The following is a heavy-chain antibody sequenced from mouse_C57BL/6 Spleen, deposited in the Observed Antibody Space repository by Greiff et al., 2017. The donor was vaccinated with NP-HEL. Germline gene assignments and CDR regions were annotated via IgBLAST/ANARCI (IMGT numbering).Heavy chain of an antibody. CDR2: ILPGSGST. Sequence: QVQLQQSGAELMKPGASVKLSCKATGYTFTGYWIEWVKQRPGHGLEWIGEILPGSGSTNYNEKFKGKATFTAYTSSNTAYMQLSSLTTEDSAIYYGAREEIYYGNAWFAYWGQGTLVTVSA. V-gene: IGHV1-9*01. CDR3: AREEIYYGNAWFAY. J-gene: IGHJ3*01. CDR1: GYTFTGYW. D-gene: IGHD2-1*01.